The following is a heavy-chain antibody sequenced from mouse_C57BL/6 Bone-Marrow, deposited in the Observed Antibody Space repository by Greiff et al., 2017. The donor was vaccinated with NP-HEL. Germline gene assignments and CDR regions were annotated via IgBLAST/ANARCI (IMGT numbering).Heavy chain of an antibody. CDR3: ARCYGSSPWYFDV. CDR1: GYAFSSYW. D-gene: IGHD1-1*01. V-gene: IGHV1-80*01. CDR2: IYPGDGDT. J-gene: IGHJ1*03. Sequence: VKLMESGAELVKPGASVKISCKASGYAFSSYWMNWVKQRPGKGLEWIGQIYPGDGDTNYNGKFKGKATLTADKSSSTAYMQLSSLTSEDSAVYFCARCYGSSPWYFDVWGTGTTVTVSS.